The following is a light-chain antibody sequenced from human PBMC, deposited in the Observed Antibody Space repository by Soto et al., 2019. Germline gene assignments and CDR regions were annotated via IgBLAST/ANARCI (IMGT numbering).Light chain of an antibody. CDR3: AAWDDSLNGYV. CDR2: YDD. Sequence: QSVLTQPPSASGTPGQRVTISCSGSSSNIGSSTVNWYQQLPGTAPKLLIYYDDLLPSGVSDRFSGSKSGTSASLAISGLQSEDEADYYCAAWDDSLNGYVFGTGTTVTVL. CDR1: SSNIGSST. V-gene: IGLV1-44*01. J-gene: IGLJ1*01.